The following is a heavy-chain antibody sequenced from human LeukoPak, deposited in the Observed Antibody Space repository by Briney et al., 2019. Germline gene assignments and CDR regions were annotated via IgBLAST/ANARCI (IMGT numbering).Heavy chain of an antibody. V-gene: IGHV3-23*01. J-gene: IGHJ4*02. D-gene: IGHD6-19*01. CDR2: ITGNSVNT. Sequence: GGSLRLSCAASRFTFSIHAMNWVRQAPGKGLEWVSVITGNSVNTFYADSVKGRFTISRDNSKNTLYMYMNSLRAEDAAVYYCVKAASGGWYDTNFDYWGQGTLVTVSS. CDR3: VKAASGGWYDTNFDY. CDR1: RFTFSIHA.